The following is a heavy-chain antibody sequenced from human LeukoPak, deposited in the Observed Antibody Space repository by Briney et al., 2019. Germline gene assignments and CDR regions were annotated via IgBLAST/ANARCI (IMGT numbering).Heavy chain of an antibody. D-gene: IGHD1-7*01. Sequence: ASVKVSCKASGYTFTGYYMHWVRQAPGQGLEWMGWINPNSGGTNYAQKFQGRVTMTRDTSISTAYMELSRLRTEDTAVYYCARGGVLELLKGYYYYFMDVWGKGTTVTVSS. CDR1: GYTFTGYY. CDR3: ARGGVLELLKGYYYYFMDV. CDR2: INPNSGGT. J-gene: IGHJ6*03. V-gene: IGHV1-2*02.